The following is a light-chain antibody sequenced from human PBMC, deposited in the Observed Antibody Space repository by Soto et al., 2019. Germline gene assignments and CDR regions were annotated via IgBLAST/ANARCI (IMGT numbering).Light chain of an antibody. CDR2: EIS. CDR3: CSYAGATMYV. J-gene: IGLJ1*01. CDR1: TSDVGSYNV. V-gene: IGLV2-23*02. Sequence: QSVLAQPASVSGSPGQSITISCTGTTSDVGSYNVVSWYQQYPGKAPKLIIYEISKRPSGVSNRFSGSKSGNTASLTISGLQAEDEADYYCCSYAGATMYVFGTGTKVTVL.